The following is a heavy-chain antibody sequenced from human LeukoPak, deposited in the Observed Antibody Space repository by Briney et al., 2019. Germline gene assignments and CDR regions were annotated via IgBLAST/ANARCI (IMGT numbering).Heavy chain of an antibody. J-gene: IGHJ4*02. CDR1: GFTFRSYG. CDR2: ISSNGGST. Sequence: GRSLRLSCSASGFTFRSYGMHWVRQAPGKGLEYVAAISSNGGSTDYATSVKGRFTISRDNSKNTLYLQMGSLRAEDMAVYYCARISSSYDYDYWGQGTLVTVSS. CDR3: ARISSSYDYDY. V-gene: IGHV3-64*01. D-gene: IGHD6-6*01.